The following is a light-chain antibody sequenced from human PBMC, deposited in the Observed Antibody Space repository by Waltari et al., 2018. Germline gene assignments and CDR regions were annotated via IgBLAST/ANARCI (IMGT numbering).Light chain of an antibody. V-gene: IGLV1-47*01. J-gene: IGLJ1*01. CDR1: NSNLGSNY. Sequence: QSVLTQPPSASETPGQRVTISCSGRNSNLGSNYPYWNQQLPGTAPKLLIYRNNQRPSGVPDRFSASKSGTSASLAIDGLRSEDEAVYYCASWDDSHYVFGPGTQVTVL. CDR2: RNN. CDR3: ASWDDSHYV.